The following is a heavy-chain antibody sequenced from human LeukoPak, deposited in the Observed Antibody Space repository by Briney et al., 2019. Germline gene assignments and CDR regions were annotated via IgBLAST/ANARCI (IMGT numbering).Heavy chain of an antibody. CDR2: IYYSGST. Sequence: SETLSLTCTVSGVSISSYYWSWIRQPPGKGLEWLGYIYYSGSTNYNPSLKSRVTISVDTSKNQFSLKLSSVTAADTAVYYCARGSYGDYVSPFDYWGQGTLVTVSS. D-gene: IGHD4-17*01. CDR3: ARGSYGDYVSPFDY. CDR1: GVSISSYY. J-gene: IGHJ4*02. V-gene: IGHV4-59*01.